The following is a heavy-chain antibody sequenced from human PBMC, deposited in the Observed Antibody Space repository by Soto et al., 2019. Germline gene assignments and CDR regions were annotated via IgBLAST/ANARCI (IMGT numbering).Heavy chain of an antibody. V-gene: IGHV1-18*01. CDR2: ISAYNGNT. Sequence: QVQLVQSGAEVKKPGASVKVSCKASGYTFTSYGISWARQAPGQGLEWMGWISAYNGNTNYAQKLQSRVTMTTDTSTSTAYMELRSLRSDDTAVYYCARVYHCGGDCYLYYYYGMDVWGQGTTVTVSS. CDR1: GYTFTSYG. D-gene: IGHD2-21*02. J-gene: IGHJ6*02. CDR3: ARVYHCGGDCYLYYYYGMDV.